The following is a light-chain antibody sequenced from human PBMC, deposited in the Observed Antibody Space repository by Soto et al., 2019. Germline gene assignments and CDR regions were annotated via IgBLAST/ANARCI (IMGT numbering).Light chain of an antibody. V-gene: IGLV2-8*01. CDR3: SSYAGSSDYVV. CDR1: SSDVGGYNY. CDR2: EIN. J-gene: IGLJ2*01. Sequence: QSALTQPPSASGSPGHSVTISCTGTSSDVGGYNYVSWYQQHPGKAPKLMIYEINKRPSGVPDRFSGSKSGNTASLTVSGLQAEDEADYYCSSYAGSSDYVVFGGGTQLTVL.